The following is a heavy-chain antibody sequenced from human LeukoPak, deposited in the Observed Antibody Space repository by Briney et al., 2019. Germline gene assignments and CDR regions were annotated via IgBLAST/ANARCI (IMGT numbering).Heavy chain of an antibody. Sequence: SETLSLTCAVYGGSFSGYYWSWIRQPPGKGLEWIGEINHSGSVNYNPSLKSRVTISVDTSKNQFSLKLRSVTAADTAVYYCARRGDFWSGTYFDYWGQGTLVTVSS. V-gene: IGHV4-34*01. J-gene: IGHJ4*02. CDR1: GGSFSGYY. D-gene: IGHD3-3*01. CDR2: INHSGSV. CDR3: ARRGDFWSGTYFDY.